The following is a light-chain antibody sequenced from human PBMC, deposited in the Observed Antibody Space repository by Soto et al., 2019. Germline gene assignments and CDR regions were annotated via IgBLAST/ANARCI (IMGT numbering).Light chain of an antibody. CDR3: VSFTSSTTYL. CDR2: DVA. Sequence: QSVRTQPASASASPGQSITNCCTRTSSDVGGSNFVSWYQQHPGKPPKLIIYDVATRPSGVSNRFSGCKSGSTASLTISRLQTEDEADYYCVSFTSSTTYLFGSGTKV. V-gene: IGLV2-14*03. J-gene: IGLJ1*01. CDR1: SSDVGGSNF.